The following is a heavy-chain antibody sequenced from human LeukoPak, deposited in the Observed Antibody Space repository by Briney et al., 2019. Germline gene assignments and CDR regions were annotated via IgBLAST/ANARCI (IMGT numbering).Heavy chain of an antibody. Sequence: SETLSLTCTVSGGSVSSYYWSWIRQPPGKGLEWIGYIYYSGSTNYNPSLKSRVTISLGTSKNQFSLKLTSVTAADTAVYYCARAGHADAFDIWGQGAMVSVSS. V-gene: IGHV4-59*02. J-gene: IGHJ3*02. CDR3: ARAGHADAFDI. CDR1: GGSVSSYY. CDR2: IYYSGST.